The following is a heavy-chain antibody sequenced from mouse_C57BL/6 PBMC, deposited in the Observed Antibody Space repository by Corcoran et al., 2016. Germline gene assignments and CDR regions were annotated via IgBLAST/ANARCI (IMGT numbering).Heavy chain of an antibody. D-gene: IGHD1-1*01. V-gene: IGHV1-26*01. J-gene: IGHJ3*01. CDR3: AREGLLLLRYPAWFAY. CDR1: GYTFTDYY. Sequence: EVQLQQSGPELVKPGASVKISCKASGYTFTDYYMNWVKQSHGKSLEWIGDINPNNGGTSYNQKFKGKATLTVDKSSSTAYMELRSLTSEDSAVYYCAREGLLLLRYPAWFAYWGQGTLVTVSA. CDR2: INPNNGGT.